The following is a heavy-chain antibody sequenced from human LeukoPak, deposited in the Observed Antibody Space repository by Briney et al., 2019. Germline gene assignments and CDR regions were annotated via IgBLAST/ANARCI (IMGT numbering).Heavy chain of an antibody. Sequence: ATVKVSCKASGYTFTSYGISWVRQAPGQGLEWMGWISAYNGNTNYAQKLQGRVTMTTDTSTSTAYMELRSLGSDDTAVYYCARVISSWYGYYYYYMDVWGKGTTVTVSS. CDR1: GYTFTSYG. V-gene: IGHV1-18*01. CDR2: ISAYNGNT. CDR3: ARVISSWYGYYYYYMDV. D-gene: IGHD6-13*01. J-gene: IGHJ6*03.